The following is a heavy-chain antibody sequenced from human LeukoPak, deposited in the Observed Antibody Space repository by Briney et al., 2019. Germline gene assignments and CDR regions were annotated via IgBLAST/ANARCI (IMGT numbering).Heavy chain of an antibody. V-gene: IGHV3-30*03. CDR3: ARTRDCGGDCYHGAFDI. CDR2: ISYDGSNK. D-gene: IGHD2-21*02. J-gene: IGHJ3*02. CDR1: GFTFSSYG. Sequence: PGRSLRLSCAASGFTFSSYGMHWVRQAPGKGLEWVAVISYDGSNKYYADSVKGRFTISRDNSKNTLYLQMNSLRAEDTAVYYCARTRDCGGDCYHGAFDIWGQGTMVTVSS.